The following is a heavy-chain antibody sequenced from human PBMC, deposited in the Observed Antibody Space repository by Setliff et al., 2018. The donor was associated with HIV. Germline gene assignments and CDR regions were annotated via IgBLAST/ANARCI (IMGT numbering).Heavy chain of an antibody. J-gene: IGHJ3*02. CDR2: IYISGTT. CDR1: GGSISTSY. Sequence: SETLSLTCTVSGGSISTSYWNWIRQPPGKGLEWIAYIYISGTTNYNPSLKSRVTISLDTSRNQFSLKLGSVAAADTAMYYCAREHCSGGSCNGFDIWGQGTMVTVSS. D-gene: IGHD2-15*01. CDR3: AREHCSGGSCNGFDI. V-gene: IGHV4-4*09.